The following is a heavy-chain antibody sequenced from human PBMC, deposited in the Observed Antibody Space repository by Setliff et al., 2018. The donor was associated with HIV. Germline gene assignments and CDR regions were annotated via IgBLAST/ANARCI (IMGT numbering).Heavy chain of an antibody. Sequence: SETLSLTCTVSGGSISTYYWSWIRQPPGKGLEWIGYIYYSGSTSYNPSFKSRVTISVDTSNNQFSLDLSSMTAADTAVYYCARQGAGYSDDYWGQGTLVTVSS. CDR3: ARQGAGYSDDY. CDR2: IYYSGST. D-gene: IGHD5-18*01. V-gene: IGHV4-59*01. CDR1: GGSISTYY. J-gene: IGHJ4*02.